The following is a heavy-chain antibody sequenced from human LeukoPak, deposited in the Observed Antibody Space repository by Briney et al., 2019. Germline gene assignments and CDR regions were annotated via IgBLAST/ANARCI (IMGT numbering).Heavy chain of an antibody. J-gene: IGHJ4*02. Sequence: PGGSLRLSCAASGFTLSRNYMNWVRQAPGKGLEWVGRIKSKTDGVTTDYAAPVKGRFTISRDDSKKTLYLQMNSLKTEDTAVYYCITDFIPCSYFDFWGQGTLVTVSS. D-gene: IGHD3-16*01. CDR3: ITDFIPCSYFDF. V-gene: IGHV3-15*01. CDR2: IKSKTDGVTT. CDR1: GFTLSRNY.